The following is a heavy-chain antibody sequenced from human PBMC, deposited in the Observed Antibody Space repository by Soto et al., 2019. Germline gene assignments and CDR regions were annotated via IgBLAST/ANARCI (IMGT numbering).Heavy chain of an antibody. CDR2: IYYSGST. Sequence: SETLSLTCTVSGGSVSSGDYYWGWIRQPPGKGLEWIGYIYYSGSTNYNPSLKSRVSISLDTSKNQFSLRLTSVTAADTAVYYCARIPVDTYMINWFDPWGQGTLVTVSS. V-gene: IGHV4-61*08. CDR1: GGSVSSGDYY. CDR3: ARIPVDTYMINWFDP. J-gene: IGHJ5*02. D-gene: IGHD5-18*01.